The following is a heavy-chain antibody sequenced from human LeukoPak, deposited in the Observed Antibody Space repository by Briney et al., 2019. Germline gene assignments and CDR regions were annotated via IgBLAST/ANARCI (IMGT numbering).Heavy chain of an antibody. V-gene: IGHV4-39*07. Sequence: PSETLSLTCTVSGGSISSSSYYWGWIRQPPGKGLEWIGSIYYSGSTYYNPSLKSRVTISVDRSKNQFSLKLSSVTAADTAVYYCARAGDSDTYYCPFQHRGQGTLVTVSS. CDR1: GGSISSSSYY. CDR3: ARAGDSDTYYCPFQH. CDR2: IYYSGST. D-gene: IGHD3-10*01. J-gene: IGHJ1*01.